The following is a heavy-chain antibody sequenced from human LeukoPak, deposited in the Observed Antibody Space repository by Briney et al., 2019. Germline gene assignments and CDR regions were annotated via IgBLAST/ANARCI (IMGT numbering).Heavy chain of an antibody. D-gene: IGHD6-19*01. CDR2: ISESGGTT. V-gene: IGHV3-23*01. Sequence: GSLLLSCAASGFTFSNYAMNWVRQAPGKGLEWVSSISESGGTTDYADSVKGRFTISRDNSKNTLYRQMNSLRAEDTAVYYCARQWLVNGWGQGTLVTVSS. CDR1: GFTFSNYA. CDR3: ARQWLVNG. J-gene: IGHJ4*02.